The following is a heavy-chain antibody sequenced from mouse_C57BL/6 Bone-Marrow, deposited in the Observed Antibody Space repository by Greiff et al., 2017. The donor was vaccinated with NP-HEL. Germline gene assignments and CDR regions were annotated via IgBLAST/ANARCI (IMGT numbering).Heavy chain of an antibody. CDR1: GYTFTDYY. D-gene: IGHD1-1*01. CDR3: ARDYDGWFAY. J-gene: IGHJ3*01. CDR2: IYPGSGNT. Sequence: VQLQQSGAELVRPGASVKLSCKASGYTFTDYYINWVKQRPGQGLEWIARIYPGSGNTYYNEKFKGKATLTAEKSSSTAYMQLSSLTSEDYAVYFCARDYDGWFAYWGQGTLVTVSA. V-gene: IGHV1-76*01.